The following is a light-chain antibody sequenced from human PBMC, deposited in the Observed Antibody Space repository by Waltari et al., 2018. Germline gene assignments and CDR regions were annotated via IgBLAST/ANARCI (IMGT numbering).Light chain of an antibody. V-gene: IGLV2-14*01. J-gene: IGLJ1*01. CDR1: SGDFGGREF. CDR3: SSYTSSKFYV. Sequence: QSALTQPASVSGSPAQSLSITCTGTSGDFGGREFVSWYQQDPGKVPKVIIYEVSNRPSGVSNRFSCSSAGDTASLTISGLQTEDEADYYCSSYTSSKFYVFGSGTNVTVL. CDR2: EVS.